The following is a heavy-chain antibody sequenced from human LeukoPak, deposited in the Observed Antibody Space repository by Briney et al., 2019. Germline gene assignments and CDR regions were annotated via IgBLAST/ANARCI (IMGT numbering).Heavy chain of an antibody. V-gene: IGHV3-11*03. Sequence: GGSLRLSCAASGFTFSDYYMSWIRQAPGKGLEWVSHISSSSRYTNYADSVKCRFTISRDNAKNSLYLQMNSLRAEDTAVYYCATLSAGDILVVAAAVDNWGQGTMVTVSS. CDR3: ATLSAGDILVVAAAVDN. D-gene: IGHD2-2*01. CDR1: GFTFSDYY. J-gene: IGHJ3*01. CDR2: ISSSSRYT.